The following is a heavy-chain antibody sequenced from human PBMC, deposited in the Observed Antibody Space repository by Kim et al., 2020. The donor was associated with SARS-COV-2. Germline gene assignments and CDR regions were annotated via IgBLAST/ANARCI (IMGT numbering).Heavy chain of an antibody. Sequence: SVKVSCKASGGTFSSYAISWVRQAPGQGLEWMGRIIPILGIANYAQKFQGRVTITADKSTSTAYMELSSLRSEDTAVYYCARDKGRAGTGYDYWGQGTLVTVSS. V-gene: IGHV1-69*04. J-gene: IGHJ4*02. D-gene: IGHD6-13*01. CDR1: GGTFSSYA. CDR2: IIPILGIA. CDR3: ARDKGRAGTGYDY.